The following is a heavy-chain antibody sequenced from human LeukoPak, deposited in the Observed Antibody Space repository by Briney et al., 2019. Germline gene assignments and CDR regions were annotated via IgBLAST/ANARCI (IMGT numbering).Heavy chain of an antibody. CDR2: IGGSGGGT. CDR1: GFTFRLYV. V-gene: IGHV3-23*01. D-gene: IGHD3-9*01. CDR3: ANGNFDWLPGTPLNWFDP. J-gene: IGHJ5*02. Sequence: GGSLRLSCAASGFTFRLYVMTWVRQAPGKGLEWVSAIGGSGGGTYYADSVEGRFTISRDNSKNTLYLQMNSLRAEDTAVYYCANGNFDWLPGTPLNWFDPWGQGTLVTVSS.